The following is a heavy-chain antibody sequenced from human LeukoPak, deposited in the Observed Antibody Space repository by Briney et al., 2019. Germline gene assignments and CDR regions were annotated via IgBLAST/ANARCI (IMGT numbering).Heavy chain of an antibody. Sequence: GGSLRLSCAASGFTFSSFAMSWVSQAPGKGLEWVAAVSGGAGSTYYADSVRGRSTISRDNSQNTLSLHMTSLRAEDTAIYYCAKSLTKITPATFDQWGQGTLVTVSS. CDR2: VSGGAGST. CDR1: GFTFSSFA. CDR3: AKSLTKITPATFDQ. J-gene: IGHJ4*02. V-gene: IGHV3-23*01. D-gene: IGHD2-2*01.